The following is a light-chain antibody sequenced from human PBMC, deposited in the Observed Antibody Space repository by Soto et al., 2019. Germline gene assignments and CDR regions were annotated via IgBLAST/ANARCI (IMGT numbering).Light chain of an antibody. CDR1: ESVSDD. V-gene: IGKV3-15*01. Sequence: IVLTQSPANLSVSPGERATLSFRASESVSDDLAWYQQKPGRAPRLLIYRASTRAAGVSARISGSGSGTEFTLSISSLQPEDSAFYYCQQYNKWPITFGQGTRLET. CDR3: QQYNKWPIT. CDR2: RAS. J-gene: IGKJ5*01.